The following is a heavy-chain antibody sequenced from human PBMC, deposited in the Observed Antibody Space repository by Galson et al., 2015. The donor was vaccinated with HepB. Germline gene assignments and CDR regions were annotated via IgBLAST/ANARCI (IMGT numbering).Heavy chain of an antibody. V-gene: IGHV4-39*01. CDR2: IYYSGST. Sequence: TLSFTCTVSGGSISSSSYYWGWIRQPPGKGLEWIGSIYYSGSTYYNPSLKSRVTISVDTSKNQFSLKLSSVTAADTAVYYCARHGGYYYDSSGYLDSLFDYWGQGTLVTVSS. J-gene: IGHJ4*02. D-gene: IGHD3-22*01. CDR1: GGSISSSSYY. CDR3: ARHGGYYYDSSGYLDSLFDY.